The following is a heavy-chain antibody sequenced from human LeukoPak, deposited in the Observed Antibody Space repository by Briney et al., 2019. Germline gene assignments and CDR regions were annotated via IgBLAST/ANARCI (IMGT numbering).Heavy chain of an antibody. CDR2: IINTGTAT. CDR3: VKDRAYLRRGFDD. V-gene: IGHV3-23*01. CDR1: GFTFWNYA. D-gene: IGHD2-21*01. J-gene: IGHJ4*02. Sequence: PGGSLRLSCAASGFTFWNYAVGWVRQAPGKGPEWISSIINTGTATYYAYSVKGRFTISRDNSMNTQYLQMNTLRVEDTALYYCVKDRAYLRRGFDDWGQGTLVTVSS.